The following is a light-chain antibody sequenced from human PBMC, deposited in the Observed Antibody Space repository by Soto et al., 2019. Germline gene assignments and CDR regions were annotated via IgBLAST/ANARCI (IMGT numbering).Light chain of an antibody. CDR1: NIGSES. CDR2: DDS. V-gene: IGLV3-21*02. Sequence: SSELTQPPSLSVAPGQTARITCGGNNIGSESVHWYQQRPGQAPVLVVYDDSDRPSGIPERFSGSNSANTATLTISRVEAGDEADYYCQVWYSSTDIYVFGSGTKVTVL. CDR3: QVWYSSTDIYV. J-gene: IGLJ1*01.